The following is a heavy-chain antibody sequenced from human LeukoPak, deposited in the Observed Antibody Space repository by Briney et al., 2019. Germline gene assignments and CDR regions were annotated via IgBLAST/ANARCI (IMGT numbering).Heavy chain of an antibody. CDR1: GFTFSSYW. Sequence: PGGSLRLSRAASGFTFSSYWMSWVRQAPGKGLEWVANIKQDGSEKYYVDSVKGRFTISRDNAKNSLYLQMNSLRAEDTAVYYCARVLLVVVPAAMDYWGQGTLVTVSS. J-gene: IGHJ4*02. V-gene: IGHV3-7*01. CDR3: ARVLLVVVPAAMDY. CDR2: IKQDGSEK. D-gene: IGHD2-2*01.